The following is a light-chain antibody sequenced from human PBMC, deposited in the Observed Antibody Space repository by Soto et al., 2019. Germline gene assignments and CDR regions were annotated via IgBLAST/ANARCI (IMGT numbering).Light chain of an antibody. CDR3: QQTHSSPLT. CDR1: QSVSTY. V-gene: IGKV1-39*01. J-gene: IGKJ4*01. Sequence: DIQMTQSPSSLSASVGDRVTITCRASQSVSTYLNWYQQKPGTAPKLLIYTACSLLSGVPSRFSGSGSGTDFTLTISNLQPGDFATYYCQQTHSSPLTFGGGTTVDIK. CDR2: TAC.